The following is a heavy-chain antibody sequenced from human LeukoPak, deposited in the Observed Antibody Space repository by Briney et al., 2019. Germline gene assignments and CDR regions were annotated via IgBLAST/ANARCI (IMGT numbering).Heavy chain of an antibody. V-gene: IGHV1-2*02. J-gene: IGHJ4*02. CDR2: INPNSGGT. CDR1: GYTFTGYY. CDR3: AREDGGDYFGYFDY. Sequence: GASVKVSCKASGYTFTGYYMHWVRQAPGQGLEWMGWINPNSGGTNYAQKFQGRVTMTRDTSISTAYMELSRLRSDDTAVYYCAREDGGDYFGYFDYWGQGTLVTVSS. D-gene: IGHD4-17*01.